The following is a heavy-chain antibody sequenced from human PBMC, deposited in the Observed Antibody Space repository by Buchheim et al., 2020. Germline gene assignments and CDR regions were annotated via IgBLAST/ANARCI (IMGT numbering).Heavy chain of an antibody. D-gene: IGHD6-19*01. J-gene: IGHJ6*03. CDR3: ARDHPRGAVDYYYYMDV. CDR2: IIPIFGTA. CDR1: GGTFSSYA. Sequence: QVQLVQSGAEVKKPGSSVKVSCKASGGTFSSYAISWVRQAPGQGLEWMGGIIPIFGTAHYAQKFQGRVTITADKSTSTAYMELSSLRSEDTAVYYCARDHPRGAVDYYYYMDVWGKGTT. V-gene: IGHV1-69*06.